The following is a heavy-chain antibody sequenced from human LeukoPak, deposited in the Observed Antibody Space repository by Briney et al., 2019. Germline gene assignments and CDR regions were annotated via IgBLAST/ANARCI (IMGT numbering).Heavy chain of an antibody. D-gene: IGHD4-17*01. CDR2: IYYNGNT. J-gene: IGHJ4*02. V-gene: IGHV4-39*02. Sequence: PSETLSLTCTVSGASTSTKSYYWGWIRQSPGKGLEWIVSIYYNGNTYYNPSLKSRVTISVDTSKNLFSLNMTSVTAADRAVYYCARGLSYGDYFDYWGRGTLVPVSS. CDR1: GASTSTKSYY. CDR3: ARGLSYGDYFDY.